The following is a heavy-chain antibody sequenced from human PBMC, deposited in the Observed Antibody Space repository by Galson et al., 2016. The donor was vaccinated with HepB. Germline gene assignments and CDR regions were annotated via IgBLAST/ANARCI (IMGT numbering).Heavy chain of an antibody. Sequence: SETLSLTCTVSGGSIISSMDYWGWIRQPPGKGLEWIGSIYHSGRMYFNPSLKSRVIISVDTSNNKFSLKLSSVTAADTAEYYCARLAYFYDTQDDSSPTGFDAFDIWGQGTMVTVSS. CDR3: ARLAYFYDTQDDSSPTGFDAFDI. D-gene: IGHD3-22*01. V-gene: IGHV4-39*01. CDR1: GGSIISSMDY. J-gene: IGHJ3*02. CDR2: IYHSGRM.